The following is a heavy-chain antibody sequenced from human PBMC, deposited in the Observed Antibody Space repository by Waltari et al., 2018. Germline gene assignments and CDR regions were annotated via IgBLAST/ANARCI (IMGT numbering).Heavy chain of an antibody. CDR2: ISGRGGST. CDR3: ANDCSTSCYLGGMDV. V-gene: IGHV3-23*01. J-gene: IGHJ6*02. D-gene: IGHD2-2*01. Sequence: EVQLLESGGGLVQPGGSLRLSCAASGFTFSSYAMSWVRQAPGKGLEWVSAISGRGGSTYYADSVKGRFTISRDNSKTTLYLQMNSLRAEDTAVYYCANDCSTSCYLGGMDVWGQGTTVTVSS. CDR1: GFTFSSYA.